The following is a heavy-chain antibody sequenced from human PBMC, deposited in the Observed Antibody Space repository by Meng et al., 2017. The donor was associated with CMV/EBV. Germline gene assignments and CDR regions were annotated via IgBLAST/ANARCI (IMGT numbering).Heavy chain of an antibody. CDR3: ARSTSGSYYEFDY. Sequence: CAASGLTFSSYAMHWVRQGPGKGLEWVAVISYDGSNKYYADSVKGRFTISRDNSKNTLYLQMNSLRAEDTAVYYCARSTSGSYYEFDYWGQGTLVTVSS. V-gene: IGHV3-30*04. D-gene: IGHD1-26*01. CDR1: GLTFSSYA. J-gene: IGHJ4*02. CDR2: ISYDGSNK.